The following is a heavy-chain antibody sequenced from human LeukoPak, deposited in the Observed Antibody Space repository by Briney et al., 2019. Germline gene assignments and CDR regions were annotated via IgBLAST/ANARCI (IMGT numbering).Heavy chain of an antibody. CDR2: IISSSSSI. CDR3: ARGFLEFSY. CDR1: GFAFCSYS. Sequence: GGALRLSFAASGFAFCSYSMNWVRPAPGKGGEWVSDIISSSSSIYYTDSVKGRFTISRDNDNNSQYLQINSLSAEDTAVYYCARGFLEFSYWGRGRLVSVSS. J-gene: IGHJ4*02. D-gene: IGHD3-3*01. V-gene: IGHV3-48*01.